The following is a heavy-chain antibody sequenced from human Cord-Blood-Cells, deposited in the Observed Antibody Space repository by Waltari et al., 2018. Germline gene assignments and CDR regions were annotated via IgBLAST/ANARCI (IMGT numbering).Heavy chain of an antibody. J-gene: IGHJ6*03. CDR1: GFTFSNAW. Sequence: EVQLVESGGGLVKPGGSLRLSCAASGFTFSNAWMSWVRQAPRTGPEWVGRIKSKTDGGTTDYAAPVKGRFTISRDDSKNTLYLQMNSLKTEDTAVYYCTTEGDSSSSYYYYYYMDVWGKGTTVTVSS. D-gene: IGHD6-6*01. V-gene: IGHV3-15*01. CDR2: IKSKTDGGTT. CDR3: TTEGDSSSSYYYYYYMDV.